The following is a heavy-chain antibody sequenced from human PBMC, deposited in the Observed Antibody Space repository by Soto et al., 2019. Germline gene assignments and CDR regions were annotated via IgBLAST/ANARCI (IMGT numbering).Heavy chain of an antibody. CDR2: INHSGST. J-gene: IGHJ6*02. CDR1: GGSFSGYY. D-gene: IGHD6-19*01. CDR3: ARRTLIAATPGIAVAAAHYYYYGLDV. V-gene: IGHV4-34*01. Sequence: SETLSLTCAVYGGSFSGYYWSWIRQPPGKGLEWIGEINHSGSTNYNPSLKSRDTISVDTSKNQFSLKLSSVTAADTAVYYCARRTLIAATPGIAVAAAHYYYYGLDVWGQGTTVTVSS.